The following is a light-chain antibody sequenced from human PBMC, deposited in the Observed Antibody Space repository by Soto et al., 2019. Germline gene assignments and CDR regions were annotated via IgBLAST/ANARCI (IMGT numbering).Light chain of an antibody. V-gene: IGKV3-20*01. Sequence: EIVMTQSPATLSVSPGERATLSCRASQSVRTNLAWYQQKPGQAPRLLIYAASTRATGIPDRFSGSGSGTDFTLTIGRLDPEDFAVYYCLKYGSSPGWTFGPGTKVDIK. CDR3: LKYGSSPGWT. J-gene: IGKJ1*01. CDR2: AAS. CDR1: QSVRTN.